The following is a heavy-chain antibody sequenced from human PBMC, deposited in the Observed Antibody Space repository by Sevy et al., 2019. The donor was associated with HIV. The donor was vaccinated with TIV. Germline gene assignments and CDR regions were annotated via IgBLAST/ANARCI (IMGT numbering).Heavy chain of an antibody. J-gene: IGHJ4*02. CDR3: ARSPPYYDSSGHYDY. CDR1: GYSFSSYW. Sequence: GESLKISCKGSGYSFSSYWIGWVRQMPGKGLEWMGIIHPGDSDTRYSPSFQAQVTISAAKSISTAYLQSSSLRASDTAMYSCARSPPYYDSSGHYDYWGQGTLVTVSS. CDR2: IHPGDSDT. D-gene: IGHD3-22*01. V-gene: IGHV5-51*01.